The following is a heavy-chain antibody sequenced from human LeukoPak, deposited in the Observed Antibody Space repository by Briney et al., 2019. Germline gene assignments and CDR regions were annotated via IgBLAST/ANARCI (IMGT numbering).Heavy chain of an antibody. CDR1: GFTFSSYA. Sequence: GGSLRLSCAASGFTFSSYAMHWVRQAPGKGLEYVSAISSNGGSTYYANSVKGRFTISRDNSKNTLYLQMGSLRAEDMAVHYCARSYGGNGGPDYWGQGTLVTVSS. CDR3: ARSYGGNGGPDY. V-gene: IGHV3-64*01. D-gene: IGHD4-23*01. CDR2: ISSNGGST. J-gene: IGHJ4*02.